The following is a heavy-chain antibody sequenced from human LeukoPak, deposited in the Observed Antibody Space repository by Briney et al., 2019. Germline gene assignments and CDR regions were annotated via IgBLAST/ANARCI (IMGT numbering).Heavy chain of an antibody. D-gene: IGHD3-9*01. CDR2: FDPEDGET. J-gene: IGHJ4*02. CDR3: ATSSLRYFDWLLPDFDY. V-gene: IGHV1-24*01. Sequence: ASVKVSSKVSGYALTELSMHWVRQAPGKGLEWMGGFDPEDGETIYAQKFQGRVTMTEDTSTDTAYMELSSLRTEDTAVYYCATSSLRYFDWLLPDFDYWGQGALVTVSS. CDR1: GYALTELS.